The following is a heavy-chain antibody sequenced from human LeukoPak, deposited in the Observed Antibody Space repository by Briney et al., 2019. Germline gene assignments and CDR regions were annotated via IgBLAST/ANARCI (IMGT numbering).Heavy chain of an antibody. J-gene: IGHJ1*01. CDR3: ARGRAWELPDYFQL. Sequence: SQTLSLTCTVSGGSISSGGYYWSWIRQHPGKGLEWIGYIYYSGSTYYNPSLKSRVTISVDTSKNQFSLKLSSVTAADTAVYYCARGRAWELPDYFQLWGQGTLVTVSS. CDR2: IYYSGST. CDR1: GGSISSGGYY. D-gene: IGHD1-26*01. V-gene: IGHV4-31*03.